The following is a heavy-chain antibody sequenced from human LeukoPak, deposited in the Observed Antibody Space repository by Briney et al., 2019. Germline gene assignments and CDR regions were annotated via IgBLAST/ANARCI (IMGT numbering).Heavy chain of an antibody. V-gene: IGHV3-48*03. Sequence: PGGSLRLSCAASGFTFSSYEMNWVRQAPGKGLEWVSYISSSGSTIYCADSVKGRFTISRDNAKNSLYLQMNSLRAEDTAVYYCARGGLRSNSWFDPWGQGTLVTVSS. D-gene: IGHD4-17*01. J-gene: IGHJ5*02. CDR2: ISSSGSTI. CDR3: ARGGLRSNSWFDP. CDR1: GFTFSSYE.